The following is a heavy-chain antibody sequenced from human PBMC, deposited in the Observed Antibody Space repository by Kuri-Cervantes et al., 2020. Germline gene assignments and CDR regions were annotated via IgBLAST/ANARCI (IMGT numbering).Heavy chain of an antibody. CDR3: ARDQGTSPYDY. CDR1: GFTFSSYG. D-gene: IGHD2-2*01. V-gene: IGHV3-33*01. J-gene: IGHJ4*02. Sequence: GGSLRLSCAASGFTFSSYGIHWVRQAPGKGLEWVAVVWYDGSDKYYADSVKGRFTVSRDNSKNTLYVQMDSLRAEDTAVYYCARDQGTSPYDYWGQGTLVNRLL. CDR2: VWYDGSDK.